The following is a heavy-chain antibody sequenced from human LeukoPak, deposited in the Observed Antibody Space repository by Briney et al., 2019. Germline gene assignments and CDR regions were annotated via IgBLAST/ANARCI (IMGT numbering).Heavy chain of an antibody. V-gene: IGHV4-59*02. Sequence: SETLSLTCTVSGGAVNTYYWSWIRQTPGKGLEWIGYISHSGNTDYAPSLKSRVTMSLDTSKNQFSLKLSSVTAADTAVYYCARGSGCSSTSCYGRSFGIDYWGQGTLVTVSS. D-gene: IGHD2-2*01. CDR1: GGAVNTYY. CDR2: ISHSGNT. CDR3: ARGSGCSSTSCYGRSFGIDY. J-gene: IGHJ4*02.